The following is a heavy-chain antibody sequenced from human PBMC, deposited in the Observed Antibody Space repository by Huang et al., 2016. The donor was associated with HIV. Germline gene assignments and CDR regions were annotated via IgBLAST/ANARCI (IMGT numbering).Heavy chain of an antibody. Sequence: EVQLVESGGGLVQPGGSLRLSCAASGFTFSSYWMHWVRQVPGKGLVLVSQIKSDGSSTSDADSVKGRFTISRDNAKNTLYLQMNSLRAEDTAVYYCARGSRQGKYYYGSGTAYWGQGTLVTVSS. CDR3: ARGSRQGKYYYGSGTAY. J-gene: IGHJ4*02. D-gene: IGHD3-10*01. V-gene: IGHV3-74*01. CDR2: IKSDGSST. CDR1: GFTFSSYW.